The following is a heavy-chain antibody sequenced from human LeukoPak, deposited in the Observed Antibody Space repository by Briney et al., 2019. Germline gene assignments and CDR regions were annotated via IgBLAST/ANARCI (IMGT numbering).Heavy chain of an antibody. J-gene: IGHJ4*02. Sequence: GSLRLSCAASGFTVSSNYMSWIRQPPGKGLEWIGEINHSGSTNYNPSLKSRVTISVDTSKNQFSLKLSSVTAADTAVYYCARDQTGDYWGQGTLVTVSS. CDR1: GFTVSSNY. CDR3: ARDQTGDY. V-gene: IGHV4-34*01. CDR2: INHSGST.